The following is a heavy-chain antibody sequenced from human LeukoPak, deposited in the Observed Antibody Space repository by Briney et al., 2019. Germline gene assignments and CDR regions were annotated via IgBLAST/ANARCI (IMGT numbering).Heavy chain of an antibody. J-gene: IGHJ4*01. CDR3: ARGGNSASKSLPLVY. Sequence: GGSLRVSCAASGFIVSSTYMSWVRQAPGKGLEWVSVIYSGGGTYYSDSVAGRFAISRDNSKNMLYLQMDSLRAEDTAIYYCARGGNSASKSLPLVYLGPGTLVTVSS. V-gene: IGHV3-66*01. D-gene: IGHD3-22*01. CDR2: IYSGGGT. CDR1: GFIVSSTY.